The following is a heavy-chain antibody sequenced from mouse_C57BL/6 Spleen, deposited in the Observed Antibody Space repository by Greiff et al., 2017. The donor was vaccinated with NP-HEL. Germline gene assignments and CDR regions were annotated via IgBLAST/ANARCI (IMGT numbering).Heavy chain of an antibody. D-gene: IGHD2-5*01. Sequence: EVQLQESGPELVKPGASVKISCKASGYSFTDYNMNWVKQSNGKSLEWIGVINPNYGTTSYNQKFKGKATLTVDQSSSTAYMQLNSLTSEDSAVYYCARGYYSNYVRYFDYWGQGTTLTVSS. CDR1: GYSFTDYN. V-gene: IGHV1-39*01. CDR3: ARGYYSNYVRYFDY. CDR2: INPNYGTT. J-gene: IGHJ2*01.